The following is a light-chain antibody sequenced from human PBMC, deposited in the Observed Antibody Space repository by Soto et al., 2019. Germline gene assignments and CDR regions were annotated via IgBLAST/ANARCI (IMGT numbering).Light chain of an antibody. V-gene: IGKV3-20*01. J-gene: IGKJ1*01. Sequence: EIVLTQSPGTLSLSPGERATLSCRASQSVSSSYLAWYQQKPGQDPRLLIYGASSRATGIPDRFSGSGYGTDFTLTISRLEPEDFAVYYCQQYGSSPLTFGQGTKVEIK. CDR1: QSVSSSY. CDR3: QQYGSSPLT. CDR2: GAS.